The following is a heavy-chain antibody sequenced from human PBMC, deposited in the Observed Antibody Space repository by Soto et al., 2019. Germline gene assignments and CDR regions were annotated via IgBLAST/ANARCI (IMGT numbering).Heavy chain of an antibody. J-gene: IGHJ4*02. V-gene: IGHV1-2*04. CDR1: GYTFTGYY. CDR3: ARLVSGYGYPEWRGAFDY. D-gene: IGHD5-18*01. CDR2: INPNSGGT. Sequence: ASVKVSCKAFGYTFTGYYMHWVRQAPGQGLEWMGWINPNSGGTNYAQKFQGWVTMTRDTSISTAYMELCRLRSDDTAVYYCARLVSGYGYPEWRGAFDYWGEGSPFT.